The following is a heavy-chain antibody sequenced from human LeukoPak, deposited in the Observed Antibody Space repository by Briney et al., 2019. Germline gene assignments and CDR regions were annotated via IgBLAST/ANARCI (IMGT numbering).Heavy chain of an antibody. J-gene: IGHJ3*02. CDR1: GYTFTSYY. CDR3: ARVNLSPAKDSWELQGWAFDI. V-gene: IGHV1-46*03. D-gene: IGHD1-26*01. Sequence: GASVKVSCKASGYTFTSYYMHRVRQAPGQGLEWMGIINPSGGSTSYAQKFQGRVTMTRDTSTSTVYMELSSLRSEDTAVYYCARVNLSPAKDSWELQGWAFDIWGQGTMVTVSS. CDR2: INPSGGST.